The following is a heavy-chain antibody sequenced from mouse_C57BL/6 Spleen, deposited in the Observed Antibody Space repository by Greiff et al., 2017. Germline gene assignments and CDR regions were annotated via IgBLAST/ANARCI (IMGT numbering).Heavy chain of an antibody. V-gene: IGHV1-63*01. CDR3: ARWYGNYAFDY. CDR1: GYTFTNYW. Sequence: QVHVKQSGAELVRPGTSVKLSCKASGYTFTNYWIGWAKQRPGHGLEWIGDIYPGGGYTNYNEKFKGKATLTADKSSSTAYMQFSSLTSEDSAIYYWARWYGNYAFDYWGQGTTLTVSS. CDR2: IYPGGGYT. J-gene: IGHJ2*01. D-gene: IGHD2-10*02.